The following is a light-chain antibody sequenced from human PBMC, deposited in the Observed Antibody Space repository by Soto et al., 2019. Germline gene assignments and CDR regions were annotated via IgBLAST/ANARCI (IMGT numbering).Light chain of an antibody. J-gene: IGKJ1*01. V-gene: IGKV3-15*01. CDR1: HSVRSS. CDR2: GAS. CDR3: QQYNEWPET. Sequence: IVMTQSPATLSVSPGERATLSCRASHSVRSSLAWYQQKPGQAPRLLIHGASTRATGIPGRFSGSGSGTECTLIISSLQSEDFAVYYCQQYNEWPETFGHGTRVEIK.